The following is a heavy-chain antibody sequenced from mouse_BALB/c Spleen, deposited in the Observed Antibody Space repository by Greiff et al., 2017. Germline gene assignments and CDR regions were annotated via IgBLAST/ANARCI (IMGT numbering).Heavy chain of an antibody. CDR3: ASGSSYWYFDV. J-gene: IGHJ1*01. CDR2: IDPANGNT. Sequence: VQLQQSGAELVKPGASVKLSCTASGFNIKDTYMHWVKQRPEQGLEWIGRIDPANGNTKYDSKFQGKATITADTSSNTAYLQLSSLTSEDTAVYYCASGSSYWYFDVWGAGTTVTVSS. V-gene: IGHV14-3*02. D-gene: IGHD1-1*01. CDR1: GFNIKDTY.